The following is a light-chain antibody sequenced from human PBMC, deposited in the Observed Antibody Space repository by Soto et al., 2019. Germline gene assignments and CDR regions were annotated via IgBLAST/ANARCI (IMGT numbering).Light chain of an antibody. CDR2: GAA. CDR1: QSVSTN. CDR3: QQYDNWPPWT. Sequence: EIVMTQSPATLSVSPGERATLSCRASQSVSTNLAWYQQKPGQAPTLLIYGAATRAAGVPARFSGSGSGTEFTLTISSLQSEDFAVYSCQQYDNWPPWTFGQGTKVEL. V-gene: IGKV3-15*01. J-gene: IGKJ1*01.